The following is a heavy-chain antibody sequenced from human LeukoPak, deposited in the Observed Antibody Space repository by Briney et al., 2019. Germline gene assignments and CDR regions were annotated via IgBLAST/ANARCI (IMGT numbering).Heavy chain of an antibody. CDR2: INHSGST. V-gene: IGHV4-34*01. Sequence: SETLSLTCAVYGGSFSGYYWSWIRQPPGKGLEWIGEINHSGSTNYNPSLKSRVTISVDTSKNQFSLELSSVTAADTAVYYCATLVVVPAATYNRFDPWGQGTLVTVSS. CDR3: ATLVVVPAATYNRFDP. D-gene: IGHD2-2*01. J-gene: IGHJ5*02. CDR1: GGSFSGYY.